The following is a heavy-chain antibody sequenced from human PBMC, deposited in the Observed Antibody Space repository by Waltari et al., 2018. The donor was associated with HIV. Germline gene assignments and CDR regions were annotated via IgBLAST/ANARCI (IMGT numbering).Heavy chain of an antibody. Sequence: VQLVETGGALVQPGGSLRVSCVASGFTFSKYWMTWVRRAAGKGLEWVANIKQDGNEKNYLDSVKGRFTISRDNAKNSLYLQMNNLRDEDSATYYCARAYSGTYRIGDYWGQGTLVTVSS. CDR2: IKQDGNEK. CDR3: ARAYSGTYRIGDY. V-gene: IGHV3-7*01. J-gene: IGHJ4*02. CDR1: GFTFSKYW. D-gene: IGHD1-26*01.